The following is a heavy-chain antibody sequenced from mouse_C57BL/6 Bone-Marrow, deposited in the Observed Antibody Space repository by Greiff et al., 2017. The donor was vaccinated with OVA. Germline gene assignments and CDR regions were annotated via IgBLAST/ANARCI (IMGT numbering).Heavy chain of an antibody. CDR3: ARANLVYYFDY. CDR2: IRNKANGYTT. V-gene: IGHV7-3*01. J-gene: IGHJ2*01. Sequence: EVNLVESGGGLVQPGGSLSLSCAASGFTFTDYYMSWVRQPPGKALEWLGFIRNKANGYTTEYSASVKGRFTISRDNSQSILYLQMNALRAEDSATYYCARANLVYYFDYWGQGTTLTVSS. CDR1: GFTFTDYY. D-gene: IGHD4-1*01.